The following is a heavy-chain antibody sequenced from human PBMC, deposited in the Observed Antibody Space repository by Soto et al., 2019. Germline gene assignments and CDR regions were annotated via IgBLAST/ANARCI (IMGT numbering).Heavy chain of an antibody. D-gene: IGHD1-1*01. CDR2: ISVSGGST. V-gene: IGHV3-23*01. Sequence: PGGSLRLSCAASGYSFSSYSMSWVRQAPGMGLEWVSAISVSGGSTYYADSVRGRFTISRDNSKNTLSLQMTSLRAEDTAVYYCAKASSSNVYKFDSWGQGTLVTVSS. J-gene: IGHJ4*02. CDR1: GYSFSSYS. CDR3: AKASSSNVYKFDS.